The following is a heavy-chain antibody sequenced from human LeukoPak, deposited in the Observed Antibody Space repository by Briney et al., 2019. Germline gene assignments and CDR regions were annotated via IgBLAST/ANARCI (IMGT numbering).Heavy chain of an antibody. J-gene: IGHJ4*02. Sequence: GASVKVSCKASGYTFTSYDINWVRQATGQGLEWMGWMNPNSGNTGYAQKFQGRVTITRNTSISTAYMELSSLRSEDTAVYYCARVRRGSGYCSGGSCYSFPYWGQGTLVTVSS. CDR3: ARVRRGSGYCSGGSCYSFPY. V-gene: IGHV1-8*03. CDR1: GYTFTSYD. CDR2: MNPNSGNT. D-gene: IGHD2-15*01.